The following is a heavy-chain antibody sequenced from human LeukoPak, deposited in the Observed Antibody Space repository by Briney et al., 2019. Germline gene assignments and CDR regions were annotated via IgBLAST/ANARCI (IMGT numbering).Heavy chain of an antibody. V-gene: IGHV3-23*01. J-gene: IGHJ4*02. CDR1: GFTFSSYA. D-gene: IGHD1-26*01. CDR2: ISGSAYST. CDR3: IREKNRDGAGGAIVGGDPYDL. Sequence: PGGSLRLSCAASGFTFSSYAMSWVRQAPGKGLEWVSGISGSAYSTYYADSVQGRFTISRENSKNTLYLQMNSRRAEDTAVYFCIREKNRDGAGGAIVGGDPYDLWGQGTLVTVSS.